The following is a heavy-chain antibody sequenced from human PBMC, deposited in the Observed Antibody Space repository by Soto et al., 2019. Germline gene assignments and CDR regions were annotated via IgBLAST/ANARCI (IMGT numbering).Heavy chain of an antibody. D-gene: IGHD4-17*01. CDR3: ARGRWVTTQHEYYYYGTDV. V-gene: IGHV2-70*13. Sequence: GSGPTLVNPTQTLTLTCSFSGFSLSTSGMCVSWIRQPPGKALEWLALIDWDDDKYYSTSLKTRLTIAKDTSKNQVVLTMTNMDPVDTGTYYCARGRWVTTQHEYYYYGTDVWGQGTTVTVSS. CDR2: IDWDDDK. J-gene: IGHJ6*02. CDR1: GFSLSTSGMC.